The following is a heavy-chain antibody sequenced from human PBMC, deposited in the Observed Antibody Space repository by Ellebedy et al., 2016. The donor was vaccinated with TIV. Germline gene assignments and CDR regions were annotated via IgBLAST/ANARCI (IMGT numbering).Heavy chain of an antibody. D-gene: IGHD3-10*01. V-gene: IGHV1-18*01. CDR3: ATGGGEFSYFYYYYMDV. CDR1: GYTFTSYA. CDR2: ISAHNGNT. Sequence: ASVKVSCKASGYTFTSYAISWVRQAPGQGLEWMGWISAHNGNTNFAQKFQGRVTMTTDTSTSTAYMEMRNLKSDETAVYYCATGGGEFSYFYYYYMDVWGKGTTVTVSS. J-gene: IGHJ6*03.